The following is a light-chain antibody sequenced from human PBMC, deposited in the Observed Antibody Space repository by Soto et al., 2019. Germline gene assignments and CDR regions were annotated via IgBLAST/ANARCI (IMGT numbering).Light chain of an antibody. CDR3: CLSPGSLTWL. CDR1: GSDVGDSSH. J-gene: IGLJ3*02. Sequence: QSVLTQPRSVSGSPGQSVTISCTATGSDVGDSSHVSWYQLHPGKAPKLMIYEVNNRPSGVPDRFSGSKSGSTASLTISGLQAEDEDEYYCCLSPGSLTWLFGGGTKVTVL. V-gene: IGLV2-11*01. CDR2: EVN.